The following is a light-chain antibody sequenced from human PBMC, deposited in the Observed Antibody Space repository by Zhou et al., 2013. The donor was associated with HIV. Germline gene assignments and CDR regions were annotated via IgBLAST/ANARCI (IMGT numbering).Light chain of an antibody. CDR2: GAS. CDR3: QQYGSSPLT. CDR1: QSVSSSY. Sequence: EIVLTQSPGTLSLSPGERATLSCRASQSVSSSYLAWYQQKPDQAPRLLIYGASSRATGIPDRFGGSGSGTDFSLTISRLEPEDFAVYYCQQYGSSPLTFGQGTKVEIK. V-gene: IGKV3-20*01. J-gene: IGKJ1*01.